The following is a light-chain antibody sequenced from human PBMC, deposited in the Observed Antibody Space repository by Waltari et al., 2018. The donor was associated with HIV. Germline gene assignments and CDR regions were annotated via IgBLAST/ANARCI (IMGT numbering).Light chain of an antibody. J-gene: IGLJ2*01. V-gene: IGLV2-23*02. CDR2: EVT. Sequence: QSAMTQPASVSGSPGQSITISCTGTSSEIGYFTVVSWYQQRPDKAPKVLISEVTIRSSGVSNRFSGSKSGNTASLTISGLRAEDEAVYHCSSYSGTNTLLFGGGTKVTVL. CDR1: SSEIGYFTV. CDR3: SSYSGTNTLL.